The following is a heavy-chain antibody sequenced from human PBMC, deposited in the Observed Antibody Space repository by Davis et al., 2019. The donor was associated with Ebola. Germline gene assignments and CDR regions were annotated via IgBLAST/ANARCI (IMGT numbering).Heavy chain of an antibody. V-gene: IGHV4-31*03. CDR1: GGSISSGGYY. J-gene: IGHJ4*02. CDR2: IYYSGST. CDR3: ARTNGGNSCFDY. Sequence: PSETLSLTCTVSGGSISSGGYYWSWIRQHPGKGLEWIGYIYYSGSTYYNPSLKSRVTISVDTSKNQFSLKLSSVTAADTAVYYCARTNGGNSCFDYWGQGTLVTVSS. D-gene: IGHD4-23*01.